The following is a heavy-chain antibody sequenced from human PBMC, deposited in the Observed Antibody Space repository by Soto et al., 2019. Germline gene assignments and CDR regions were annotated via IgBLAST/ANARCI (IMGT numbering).Heavy chain of an antibody. D-gene: IGHD2-2*01. CDR3: VKEGRASTTSCSRCYGLDV. CDR1: GGSISSGG. Sequence: LSLTCAVSGGSISSGGYSWNWVRQAPGKGLEWVAALSHDESNKYYATSVKGRFTVSRDNSKNTLYLEIFSLRAEDTAVYYCVKEGRASTTSCSRCYGLDVWGQGTTVTVSS. J-gene: IGHJ6*02. CDR2: LSHDESNK. V-gene: IGHV3-30*18.